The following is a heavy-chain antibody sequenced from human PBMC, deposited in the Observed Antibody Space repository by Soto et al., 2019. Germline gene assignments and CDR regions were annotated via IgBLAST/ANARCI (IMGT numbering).Heavy chain of an antibody. CDR1: GASLSDNC. V-gene: IGHV4-34*01. CDR3: ARGRGEFDA. J-gene: IGHJ5*02. Sequence: SETLSLTCAVYGASLSDNCCNWLRQPPGKGLEWIGEINHSGNTNYNPSLRSRVTISIDTSKNQLSLNLRSVSAADTAVYYCARGRGEFDAWRQGTPVTVSS. CDR2: INHSGNT. D-gene: IGHD2-21*01.